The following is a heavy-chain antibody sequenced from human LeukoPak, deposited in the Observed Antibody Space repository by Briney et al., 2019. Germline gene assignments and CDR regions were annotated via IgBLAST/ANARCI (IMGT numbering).Heavy chain of an antibody. Sequence: GESLKISCKGSGYRSTSYWIGWVRQMPGKGLEWMGIIYPGDSDTRNSPSFQGQVTTSADKSISTAYLQWSSLKASDTAMYYCARHYGGSYYFHRFDYWGQGTLVTVSS. V-gene: IGHV5-51*01. D-gene: IGHD1-26*01. J-gene: IGHJ4*02. CDR1: GYRSTSYW. CDR2: IYPGDSDT. CDR3: ARHYGGSYYFHRFDY.